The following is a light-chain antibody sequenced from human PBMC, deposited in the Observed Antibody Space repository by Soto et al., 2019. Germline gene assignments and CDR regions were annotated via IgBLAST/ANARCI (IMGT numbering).Light chain of an antibody. CDR1: SSDVGGYNY. Sequence: QSALTQPPSASGSPEQSVTISCTGTSSDVGGYNYVSWYQQHPGKAPKLMIYEVSKRPSGVPDRFSGSKSGNTASLTVSGLQAEDEADYYCSSYAGSNNEVFGGGTKLTVL. V-gene: IGLV2-8*01. CDR2: EVS. J-gene: IGLJ3*02. CDR3: SSYAGSNNEV.